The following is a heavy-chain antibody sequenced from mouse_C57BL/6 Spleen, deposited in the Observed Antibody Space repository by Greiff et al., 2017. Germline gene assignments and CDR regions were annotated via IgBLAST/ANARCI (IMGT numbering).Heavy chain of an antibody. CDR2: INPSTGGT. J-gene: IGHJ3*01. Sequence: EVKLMESGPELVKPGASVKISCKASGYSFTGYYMNWVKQSPEKSLEWIGEINPSTGGTTYNQKFKAKATLTVDKSSSTAYMQLKSLTSEDSAVYYCARGDSNSAWFAYWGQGTLVTVSA. CDR3: ARGDSNSAWFAY. CDR1: GYSFTGYY. V-gene: IGHV1-42*01. D-gene: IGHD2-5*01.